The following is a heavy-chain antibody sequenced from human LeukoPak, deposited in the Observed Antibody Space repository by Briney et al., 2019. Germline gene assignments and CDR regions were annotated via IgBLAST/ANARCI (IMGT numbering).Heavy chain of an antibody. CDR2: ISYDGSNE. J-gene: IGHJ4*02. CDR3: ARGKRQDGYVYTRRSTYSFDY. Sequence: GGSLRLSCAASGFTFSSYVMHWVRQAPGKGLEWVAIISYDGSNEYYADSVKGRFTISRDNSKNTLYLQMNSRRAADTAVYYCARGKRQDGYVYTRRSTYSFDYWDQGTLVTVSS. CDR1: GFTFSSYV. V-gene: IGHV3-30*04. D-gene: IGHD3-16*01.